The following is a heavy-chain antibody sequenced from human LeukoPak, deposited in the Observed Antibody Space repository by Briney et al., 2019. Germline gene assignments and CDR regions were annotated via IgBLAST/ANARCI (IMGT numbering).Heavy chain of an antibody. CDR2: IYYSGST. J-gene: IGHJ4*02. D-gene: IGHD6-19*01. CDR3: ARVRAGTAVARY. CDR1: GGSISSSSYY. Sequence: SETLPLTCTVSGGSISSSSYYWGWIRQPPGKGLEWIGSIYYSGSTYYNPSLKSRVTISVDTSKNQFSLKLSSVTAADTAVYYCARVRAGTAVARYWGQGTLVTVSS. V-gene: IGHV4-39*07.